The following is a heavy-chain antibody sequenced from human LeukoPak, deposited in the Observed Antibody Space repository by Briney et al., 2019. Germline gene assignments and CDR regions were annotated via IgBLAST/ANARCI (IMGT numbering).Heavy chain of an antibody. CDR3: ARAYCGGDCYFPYYFDY. V-gene: IGHV3-66*01. J-gene: IGHJ4*02. D-gene: IGHD2-21*02. CDR2: IYSGGST. Sequence: GGSLRLSCAASGFTVSSNYMSWVRQAPGEGLEWVSVIYSGGSTYYADSVKGRFTISRDNSKNTLYLQMNSLRAEDTAVYYCARAYCGGDCYFPYYFDYWGQGTLVTVSS. CDR1: GFTVSSNY.